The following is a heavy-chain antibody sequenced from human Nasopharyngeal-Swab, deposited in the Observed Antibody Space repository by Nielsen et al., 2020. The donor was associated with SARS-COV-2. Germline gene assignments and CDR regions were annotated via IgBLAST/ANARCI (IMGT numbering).Heavy chain of an antibody. Sequence: GESLKIPCAASGFTFSDYYMSWIRQAPGKGLEWVSYISSSSSYTDYADSVKGRFTISRDNAKNSLYLQMDNLRAEDTAVYYCARSTSSSWYRPLDYWGQGTLV. V-gene: IGHV3-11*03. CDR1: GFTFSDYY. J-gene: IGHJ4*02. CDR3: ARSTSSSWYRPLDY. CDR2: ISSSSSYT. D-gene: IGHD6-13*01.